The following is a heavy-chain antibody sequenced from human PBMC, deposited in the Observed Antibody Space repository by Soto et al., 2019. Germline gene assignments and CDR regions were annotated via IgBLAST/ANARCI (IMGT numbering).Heavy chain of an antibody. CDR1: GSSINSSGYY. CDR2: MFYGVST. V-gene: IGHV4-39*01. J-gene: IGHJ4*02. D-gene: IGHD1-7*01. CDR3: ARGGNWNYWSYYDS. Sequence: SETLSITCTVSGSSINSSGYYWGWIRQPPGKGLEWIGSMFYGVSTYYNPSLKSRVTVSVDTSKNQFSLNLRSVTAADTAVYYCARGGNWNYWSYYDSWGQGTLVTVSS.